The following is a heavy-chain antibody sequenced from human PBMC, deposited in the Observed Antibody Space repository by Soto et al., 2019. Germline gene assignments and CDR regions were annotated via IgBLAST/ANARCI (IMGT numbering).Heavy chain of an antibody. Sequence: ASVKVSCKASGGTFSNSAIAWVRQAPGQGLEWLGMIIPIFTTTNYAQKFKDRLTISADGSTSTAYMELSGLKSEDTAVYFCARPSGLLGQYCALVEYWGQGTLVTV. CDR2: IIPIFTTT. D-gene: IGHD6-6*01. CDR1: GGTFSNSA. J-gene: IGHJ4*02. V-gene: IGHV1-69*13. CDR3: ARPSGLLGQYCALVEY.